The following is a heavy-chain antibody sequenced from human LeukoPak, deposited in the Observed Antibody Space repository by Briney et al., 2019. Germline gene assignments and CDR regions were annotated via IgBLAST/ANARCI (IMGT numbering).Heavy chain of an antibody. CDR1: GFTFDNYI. D-gene: IGHD2-2*01. Sequence: GGSLRLSCAASGFTFDNYIMNWVRQAPGKGLEWVSYISSSSSTIYYADSVKGRFTISRDNAKNSLYLQMNSLRAEDTAVYYCAKGRGGRQYSSTSCFDYWGQGTLVTVSS. CDR2: ISSSSSTI. V-gene: IGHV3-48*01. CDR3: AKGRGGRQYSSTSCFDY. J-gene: IGHJ4*02.